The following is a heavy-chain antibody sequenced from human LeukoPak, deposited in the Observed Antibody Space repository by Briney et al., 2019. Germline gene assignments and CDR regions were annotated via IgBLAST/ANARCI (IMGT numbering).Heavy chain of an antibody. CDR1: GFTFSSYG. J-gene: IGHJ2*01. CDR3: AKDHLRGNWYFDL. CDR2: ISYDGSNK. V-gene: IGHV3-30*18. Sequence: GRSLRLSCAASGFTFSSYGMHWVRQAPGKGLEWVAVISYDGSNKYYADSVKGRFTISRDNSKNTLYLQMDSLRAEDTAVYYCAKDHLRGNWYFDLWGRGTLVTVSS.